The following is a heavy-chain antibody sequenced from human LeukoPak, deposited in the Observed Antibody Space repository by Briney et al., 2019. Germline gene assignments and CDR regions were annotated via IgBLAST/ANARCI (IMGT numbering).Heavy chain of an antibody. Sequence: ASVKVSCKASGGTFSSYAISWVRQAPGQGLEWMGGIIPIFGTANYAQKFQGRVTITADESTSTAYMELSSLRSEDTAVYYCASGLELQYFDYWGQGTLVTVSS. CDR3: ASGLELQYFDY. J-gene: IGHJ4*02. CDR2: IIPIFGTA. V-gene: IGHV1-69*13. CDR1: GGTFSSYA. D-gene: IGHD1-7*01.